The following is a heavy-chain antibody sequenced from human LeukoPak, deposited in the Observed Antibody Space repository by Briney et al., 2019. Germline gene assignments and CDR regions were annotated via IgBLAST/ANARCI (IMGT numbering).Heavy chain of an antibody. Sequence: GGSLRLSCAASGFTVSSNYMSWVRQAPGKGPEWVSVIYSGGSTYYADSVKGRFTISRDNSKNTLYLQMNSLRAEDTAVYYCACSYSSSWAGLVDYWGQGTLVTVSS. CDR2: IYSGGST. D-gene: IGHD6-13*01. J-gene: IGHJ4*02. CDR3: ACSYSSSWAGLVDY. CDR1: GFTVSSNY. V-gene: IGHV3-53*01.